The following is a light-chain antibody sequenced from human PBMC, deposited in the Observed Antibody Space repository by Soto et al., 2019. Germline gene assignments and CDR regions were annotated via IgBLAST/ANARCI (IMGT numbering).Light chain of an antibody. CDR3: SSYGGTNNVV. Sequence: QSVLTQPRSASGSPGQSVTISCTGTSSDVGGYKYVSWYQHHPGKAPKVVIYEVTKRPSGVPDRFSGSQSGNTASLTVSGLQAEDDADYYCSSYGGTNNVVFGGGTQLTVL. CDR1: SSDVGGYKY. CDR2: EVT. V-gene: IGLV2-8*01. J-gene: IGLJ2*01.